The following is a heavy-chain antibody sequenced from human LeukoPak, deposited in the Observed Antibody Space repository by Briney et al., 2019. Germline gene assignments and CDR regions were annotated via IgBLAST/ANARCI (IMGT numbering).Heavy chain of an antibody. CDR1: GGSFSGYY. CDR2: INHSGST. J-gene: IGHJ5*02. CDR3: ARGRHVSRFLEWFINWFDP. D-gene: IGHD3-3*01. V-gene: IGHV4-34*01. Sequence: SSETLSLTCAVYGGSFSGYYWSWIRQPPGKGLEWIGEINHSGSTNYNPSLKSRVTISVDTSKNQFSLKLSSVTAADTAVYYCARGRHVSRFLEWFINWFDPWGQGTLVTVSS.